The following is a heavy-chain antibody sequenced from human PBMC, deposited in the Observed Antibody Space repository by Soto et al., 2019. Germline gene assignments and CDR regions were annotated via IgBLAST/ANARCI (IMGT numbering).Heavy chain of an antibody. D-gene: IGHD3-22*01. J-gene: IGHJ4*02. V-gene: IGHV4-30-4*01. Sequence: SETLSLTCTVSLGSISSGDYYWSWIRQPPGKGLEWIGYIYYSGSTYYNPSLKSRVTISVDTSKNQFSLKLSSVTAADTAVYYCARDSSGYYEGDFFDYWGQGTLVTVSS. CDR3: ARDSSGYYEGDFFDY. CDR1: LGSISSGDYY. CDR2: IYYSGST.